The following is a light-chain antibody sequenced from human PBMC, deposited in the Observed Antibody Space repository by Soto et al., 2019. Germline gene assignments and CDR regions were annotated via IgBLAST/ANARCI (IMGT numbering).Light chain of an antibody. CDR3: MQGTLWPYT. Sequence: DVVMTQSPLSLPVTLGQPASISCRSSQSLVYSDGNTYLSWFQQRPGQSPRRLIYKVSNRDSGVPDRFSGSGSGTDFPLKISRVETEDVGVYYCMQGTLWPYTFGQGTKLEIK. CDR1: QSLVYSDGNTY. CDR2: KVS. V-gene: IGKV2-30*01. J-gene: IGKJ2*01.